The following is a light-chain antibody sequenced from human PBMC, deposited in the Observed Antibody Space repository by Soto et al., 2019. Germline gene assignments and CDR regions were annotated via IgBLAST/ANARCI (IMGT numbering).Light chain of an antibody. J-gene: IGLJ2*01. Sequence: QSVLTQPASVSGSPGQSITISCTGTSSDVGGYNYVSWYQQHPGKAPKLMIYDVSNRPSGVSNRFSGPKSGNTASLTISGLQAEDEADYYCSSYKSSSTLFGGGTKLTVL. CDR2: DVS. V-gene: IGLV2-14*01. CDR3: SSYKSSSTL. CDR1: SSDVGGYNY.